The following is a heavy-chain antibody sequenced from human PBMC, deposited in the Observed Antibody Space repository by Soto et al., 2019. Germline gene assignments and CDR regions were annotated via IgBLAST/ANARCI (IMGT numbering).Heavy chain of an antibody. Sequence: SETLSLTCSVSGGSVNGYYWTWIRQPPGKGLEWIGHIYDNGFTYTNPSLKSRVTISVDTSKNQFSLKLSSVTAADTAVYYCAIHRGYSYGYYYFDYWGQGTLVTVSS. J-gene: IGHJ4*02. CDR1: GGSVNGYY. V-gene: IGHV4-59*08. CDR2: IYDNGFT. D-gene: IGHD5-18*01. CDR3: AIHRGYSYGYYYFDY.